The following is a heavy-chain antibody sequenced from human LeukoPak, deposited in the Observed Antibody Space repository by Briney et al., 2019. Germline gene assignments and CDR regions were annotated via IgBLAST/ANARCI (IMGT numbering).Heavy chain of an antibody. D-gene: IGHD3-10*01. V-gene: IGHV1-2*02. J-gene: IGHJ4*02. Sequence: ASVKVSCKASGYTFTGYYMHWVRQAPGQGLEWMGWINPNSGGTNYAQKFQGRVTMTRDTSISTAYMELSRLRSDDTAVYYCARGVTMVRGVIIPPFGYWGQGTLVTVSS. CDR2: INPNSGGT. CDR1: GYTFTGYY. CDR3: ARGVTMVRGVIIPPFGY.